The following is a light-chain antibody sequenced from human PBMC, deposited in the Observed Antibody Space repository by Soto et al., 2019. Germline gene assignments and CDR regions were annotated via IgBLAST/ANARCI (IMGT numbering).Light chain of an antibody. Sequence: DIQMTQSPSSLSASVGDRVTITCRASQGISNYLAWYQQKPGRAPKLLISKASSLESGVPSRFSGSGFGTEFTLTISSLQPDDFATYYCQQYNSYRAFGQGTKVDIK. J-gene: IGKJ1*01. CDR2: KAS. V-gene: IGKV1-5*03. CDR3: QQYNSYRA. CDR1: QGISNY.